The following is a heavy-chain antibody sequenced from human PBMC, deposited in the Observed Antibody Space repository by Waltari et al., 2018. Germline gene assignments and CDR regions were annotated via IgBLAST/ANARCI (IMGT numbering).Heavy chain of an antibody. CDR3: ARARSRMVRGVITYYGMDV. V-gene: IGHV1-2*02. Sequence: QVQLVQSGAEVKKPGASVKVSCKASGYTFTGYYMHWVRQAPGQGLEWMGWINPNSGGTNYAQKFQGRVTMTRETSISTAYMELSRLRSDDTAVYYCARARSRMVRGVITYYGMDVWGQGTTVTVSS. D-gene: IGHD3-10*01. CDR2: INPNSGGT. J-gene: IGHJ6*02. CDR1: GYTFTGYY.